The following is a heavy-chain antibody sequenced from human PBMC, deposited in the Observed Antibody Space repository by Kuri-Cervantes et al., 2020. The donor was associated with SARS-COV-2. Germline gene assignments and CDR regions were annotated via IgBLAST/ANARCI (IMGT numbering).Heavy chain of an antibody. CDR1: GFTFSSYA. Sequence: GESLKISCAASGFTFSSYAMSWVRQAPGKGLEWVSYISSSGSTIYYADSVKGRFTISRDNAKNSLYLQMDSLRAEDTAVYYCARRDYYYYYGVDVWGQGTTVTVSS. CDR2: ISSSGSTI. J-gene: IGHJ6*02. V-gene: IGHV3-48*04. CDR3: ARRDYYYYYGVDV.